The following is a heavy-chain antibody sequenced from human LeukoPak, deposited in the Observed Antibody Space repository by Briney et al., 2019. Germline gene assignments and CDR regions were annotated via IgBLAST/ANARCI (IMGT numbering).Heavy chain of an antibody. Sequence: ASVKVYCKAFGYTFTSFGISWVRQAPGQGLEWMGWISAYNGNINYAQKFQGRVTMTTDISTSTAYMEVRSLRSEDTAVYYCVRDLGVDTTMIFFDYWGQGSVVTVSS. D-gene: IGHD5-18*01. J-gene: IGHJ4*02. CDR1: GYTFTSFG. V-gene: IGHV1-18*01. CDR3: VRDLGVDTTMIFFDY. CDR2: ISAYNGNI.